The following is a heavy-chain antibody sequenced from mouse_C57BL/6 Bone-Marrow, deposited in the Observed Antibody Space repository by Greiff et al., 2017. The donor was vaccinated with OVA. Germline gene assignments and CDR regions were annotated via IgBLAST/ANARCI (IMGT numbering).Heavy chain of an antibody. D-gene: IGHD1-1*01. V-gene: IGHV1-50*01. J-gene: IGHJ2*01. CDR1: GYTFTSYW. CDR3: ATEDYGSSYENY. Sequence: VQLQQSGAELVKPGASVKLSCKASGYTFTSYWMQWVKQRPGQGLEWLGEIDPSDSYTNYNQKFKGKATLTVDTSSSTAYMQLSSLTSEDSAVYYCATEDYGSSYENYWGQGTTLTVSS. CDR2: IDPSDSYT.